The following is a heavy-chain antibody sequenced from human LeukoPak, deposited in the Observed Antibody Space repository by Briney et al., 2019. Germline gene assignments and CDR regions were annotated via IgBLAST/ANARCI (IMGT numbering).Heavy chain of an antibody. Sequence: ASVKVSCKASGGTFSSYAISWVRQATGQGLEWMGWMNPNSGNTGYAQKFQGRVTMTRSTSISTTYMELSSLRSEDTAVYYCARVQRVTFPLKYYFDYWGQGTLVTVSS. D-gene: IGHD3-10*01. CDR1: GGTFSSYA. CDR3: ARVQRVTFPLKYYFDY. V-gene: IGHV1-8*02. J-gene: IGHJ4*02. CDR2: MNPNSGNT.